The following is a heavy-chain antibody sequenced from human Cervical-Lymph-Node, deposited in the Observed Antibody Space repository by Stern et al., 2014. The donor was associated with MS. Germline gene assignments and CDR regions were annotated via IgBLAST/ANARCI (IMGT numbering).Heavy chain of an antibody. CDR1: GFTFSSSA. V-gene: IGHV3-23*04. CDR3: GVAGNY. J-gene: IGHJ4*02. Sequence: EVQLVESGGGLVQPGGSLRLSCAGSGFTFSSSAMNWVRPAPGKGLEWVSGISVNGRNTYYADSVKGRFTISRDTSTHTLYLQMNSLRADDTAVYYCGVAGNYWGQGTLVTVSS. D-gene: IGHD1-1*01. CDR2: ISVNGRNT.